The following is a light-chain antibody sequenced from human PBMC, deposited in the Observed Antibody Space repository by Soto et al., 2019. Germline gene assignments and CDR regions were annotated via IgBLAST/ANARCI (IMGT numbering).Light chain of an antibody. CDR3: QQYSASPRT. CDR2: GAS. Sequence: EIVLTQFPGTLSLSPGESATLCCRTSESISSSYLAWYQQRPGQPPRLLIYGASKTATGIPDRFSGSGSGTDFTLSISRLEPEDFGMYYCQQYSASPRTFGQGTKLEIK. V-gene: IGKV3-20*01. CDR1: ESISSSY. J-gene: IGKJ2*01.